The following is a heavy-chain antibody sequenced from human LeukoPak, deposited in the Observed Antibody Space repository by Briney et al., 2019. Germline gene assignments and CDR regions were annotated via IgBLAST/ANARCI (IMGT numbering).Heavy chain of an antibody. V-gene: IGHV4-34*01. CDR2: INHSGRT. CDR1: GGSFSGYY. Sequence: SETLSLTCAVYGGSFSGYYWSWIRQPPGKGLEWIGEINHSGRTNYNPSLKSRVTISVDTSKNQFSLKLSSVTAADTAVYYCARHRHNAGRELGRAVTFDPWGQGTLVTVSS. D-gene: IGHD3-10*01. J-gene: IGHJ5*02. CDR3: ARHRHNAGRELGRAVTFDP.